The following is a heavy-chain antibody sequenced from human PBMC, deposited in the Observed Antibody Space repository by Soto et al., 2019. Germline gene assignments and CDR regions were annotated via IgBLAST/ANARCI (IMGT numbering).Heavy chain of an antibody. CDR2: IGTAGDT. CDR3: ARGRAGYSSGWYPGEIHY. D-gene: IGHD6-19*01. J-gene: IGHJ4*02. Sequence: EVQLVESGGGLVQPGGSLRLSCAASGFTFSSYDMHWVRQATGKGLEWVSAIGTAGDTYYPGSVKGRFTISRENAKNTLYRQMNSLKAGDTAVYYCARGRAGYSSGWYPGEIHYWGQGTLVTVSS. V-gene: IGHV3-13*01. CDR1: GFTFSSYD.